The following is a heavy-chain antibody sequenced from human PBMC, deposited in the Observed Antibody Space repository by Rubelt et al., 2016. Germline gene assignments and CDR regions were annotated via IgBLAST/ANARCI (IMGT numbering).Heavy chain of an antibody. CDR3: VRDRYASASGGMDV. D-gene: IGHD3-10*01. J-gene: IGHJ6*02. Sequence: VQLLESGGGLVQPGGSLRLSCAASGFTFSSYAMSWVRQAPGKGLEWVAIISFDGSLKHYADYVKGRFTISRDNSKNTLYLESSRLRAEDTAVYYCVRDRYASASGGMDVWGQGTTVTVSS. CDR1: GFTFSSYA. V-gene: IGHV3-30*04. CDR2: ISFDGSLK.